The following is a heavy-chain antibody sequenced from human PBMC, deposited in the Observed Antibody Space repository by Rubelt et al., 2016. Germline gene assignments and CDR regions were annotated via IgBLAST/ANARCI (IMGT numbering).Heavy chain of an antibody. V-gene: IGHV3-53*04. CDR3: ASGPYSCSASLFPFDY. D-gene: IGHD6-6*01. Sequence: TISRHNSKNTLYLQMNSLRAEDTAVYYCASGPYSCSASLFPFDYWGQGTLVTVSS. J-gene: IGHJ4*02.